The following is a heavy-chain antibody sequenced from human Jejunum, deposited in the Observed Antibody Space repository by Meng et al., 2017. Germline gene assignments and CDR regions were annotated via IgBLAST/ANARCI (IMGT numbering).Heavy chain of an antibody. CDR3: ARGLGGDKWYQNYYFDY. V-gene: IGHV4-39*07. D-gene: IGHD2-21*02. J-gene: IGHJ4*02. CDR1: GGSISSYTYY. Sequence: GSLRLSCTVSGGSISSYTYYWGWIRQPPGKGLEWIGSVFYSGSTYYNPSLKSRVTISIDTSKNQFSLKLSSVSAADTDVYFCARGLGGDKWYQNYYFDYWGQGTLVTVSS. CDR2: VFYSGST.